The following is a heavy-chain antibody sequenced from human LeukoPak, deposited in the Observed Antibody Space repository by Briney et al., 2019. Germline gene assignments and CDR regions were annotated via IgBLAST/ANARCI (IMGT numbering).Heavy chain of an antibody. D-gene: IGHD2-21*02. J-gene: IGHJ4*02. V-gene: IGHV3-7*03. CDR3: ARSGPQAPDCYHY. Sequence: GGSLRLSCTASGFTFSTYWMTWVRQAQGKGLEWVASINQDENHRHYVPSARGRFTISRDNAKNSLLLQMNSLTAEDTAIYYCARSGPQAPDCYHYWGQGTQVTVSS. CDR1: GFTFSTYW. CDR2: INQDENHR.